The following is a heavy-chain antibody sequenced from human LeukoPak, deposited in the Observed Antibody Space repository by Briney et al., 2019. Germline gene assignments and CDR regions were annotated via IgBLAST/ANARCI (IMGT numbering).Heavy chain of an antibody. CDR1: GGTFSSYA. Sequence: GASVKVSCKASGGTFSSYAISWVRQAPGQGLEWMGGIIPIFGTANYAQKFQGRVTITTDESTSTAYMELSSLRSEDTAVYYCVGYCSGGSCYSIVVYWGQGTLVTVSS. V-gene: IGHV1-69*05. CDR3: VGYCSGGSCYSIVVY. CDR2: IIPIFGTA. D-gene: IGHD2-15*01. J-gene: IGHJ4*02.